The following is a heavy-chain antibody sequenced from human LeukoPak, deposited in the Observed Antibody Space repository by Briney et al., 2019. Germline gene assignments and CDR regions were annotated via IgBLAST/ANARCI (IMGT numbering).Heavy chain of an antibody. J-gene: IGHJ3*02. D-gene: IGHD2-21*02. Sequence: SETLSLTCTVSGGSISSSSYYWGWIRQPPGKGLEWIGSIYYSGSTYYNPSLKSRLTMSVDTSKNQFSLTLSSVTAADTAVYYYARVRRRVVVTATLPDAFDIWGQGTMVTVSS. CDR3: ARVRRRVVVTATLPDAFDI. V-gene: IGHV4-39*07. CDR2: IYYSGST. CDR1: GGSISSSSYY.